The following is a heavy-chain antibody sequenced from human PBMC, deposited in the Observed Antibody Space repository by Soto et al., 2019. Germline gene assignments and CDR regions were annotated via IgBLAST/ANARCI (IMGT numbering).Heavy chain of an antibody. V-gene: IGHV3-74*01. Sequence: GGSLRLSCAASGFTFSSYWMHWVRQAPGKGLVWVSRINSDGSSTNYADSVKGRFTISRHNSKNTLYLQMNSLRTEDTAVYFCAREYFYDSSDRRTFDLWGQGTMVTVSS. CDR2: INSDGSST. CDR3: AREYFYDSSDRRTFDL. D-gene: IGHD3-22*01. J-gene: IGHJ3*01. CDR1: GFTFSSYW.